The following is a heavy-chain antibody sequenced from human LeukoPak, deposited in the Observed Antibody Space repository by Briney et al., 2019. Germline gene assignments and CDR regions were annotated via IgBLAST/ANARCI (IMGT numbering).Heavy chain of an antibody. J-gene: IGHJ3*02. Sequence: GASVKVSCKASGDTFIINDINWVRQATGQGLEWMGWMNPNSGNTGYAQKFQGRVTMTRNISITTAYMELTDLRSEDTAVYYCARVTAAGTSTFDIWGQGTTVTVSS. CDR3: ARVTAAGTSTFDI. CDR1: GDTFIIND. V-gene: IGHV1-8*02. D-gene: IGHD6-13*01. CDR2: MNPNSGNT.